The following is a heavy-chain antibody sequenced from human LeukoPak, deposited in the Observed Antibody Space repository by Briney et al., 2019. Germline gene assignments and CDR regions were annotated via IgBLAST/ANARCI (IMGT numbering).Heavy chain of an antibody. J-gene: IGHJ4*02. V-gene: IGHV4-59*04. CDR3: ARKKGGSYYTFDY. D-gene: IGHD1-26*01. CDR1: GGSISSYY. CDR2: IYYSGST. Sequence: SETLSLTCTVSGGSISSYYWSWIRQPPGKGLEWIGYIYYSGSTYYNPSLKSRVTLSVDTSKSQFSLKLGSVTAVDTAVYYCARKKGGSYYTFDYWGQGTLVTVSS.